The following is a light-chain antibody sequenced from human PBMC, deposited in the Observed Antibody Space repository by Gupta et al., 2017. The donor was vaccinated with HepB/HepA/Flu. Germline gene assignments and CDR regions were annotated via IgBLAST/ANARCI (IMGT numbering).Light chain of an antibody. CDR2: DAS. V-gene: IGKV3-11*01. J-gene: IGKJ3*01. CDR1: QSISNY. Sequence: EIVLTQFPATLSLSPGERATLSCRASQSISNYLGWYQQKPGQAPRLLISDASNRATGIPARFSGSGSGTDFTLTISSLEPEDSAVYYCQQRSKWPLTFGHGTKVDIK. CDR3: QQRSKWPLT.